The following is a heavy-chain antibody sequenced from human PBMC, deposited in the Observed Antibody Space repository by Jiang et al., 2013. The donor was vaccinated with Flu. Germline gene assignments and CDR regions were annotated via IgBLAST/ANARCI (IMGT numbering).Heavy chain of an antibody. J-gene: IGHJ6*02. D-gene: IGHD4-17*01. CDR3: AKTVAGRTPTVTIYYYYYYGMDV. Sequence: VQLLESGGGLVQPGGSLRLSCAASGFTFSSYAMSWVRQAPGKGLEWVSAISGSGGSTYYADSVKGRFTISRDNSKNTLYLQMNSLRAEDTAVYYCAKTVAGRTPTVTIYYYYYYGMDVWGQGTTV. CDR1: GFTFSSYA. V-gene: IGHV3-23*01. CDR2: ISGSGGST.